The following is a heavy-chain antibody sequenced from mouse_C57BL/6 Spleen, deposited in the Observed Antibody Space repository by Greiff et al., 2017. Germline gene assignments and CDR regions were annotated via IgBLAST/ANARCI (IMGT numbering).Heavy chain of an antibody. CDR1: GYSITSGYY. J-gene: IGHJ2*01. V-gene: IGHV3-6*01. CDR3: ARHGGYLYFDY. Sequence: EVQLQQSGPGLVKPSQSLSLTCSVTGYSITSGYYWNWIRQFPGNKLEWMGYISYDGSNNYNPSLKNRTSITRDTSKNQFFLKLNSVTTEDTATYYCARHGGYLYFDYWGQGTTLTVSS. CDR2: ISYDGSN. D-gene: IGHD2-2*01.